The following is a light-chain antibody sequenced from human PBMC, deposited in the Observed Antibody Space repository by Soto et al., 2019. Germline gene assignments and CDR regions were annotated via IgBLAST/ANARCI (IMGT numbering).Light chain of an antibody. V-gene: IGLV2-23*01. CDR1: SSDVGSYNL. CDR2: EGS. Sequence: QSVLTQPASVSGSPGQSITISCTGTSSDVGSYNLVSWYQQHPGKAPKLMIYEGSKRPSGVSNRFSGSKSGNTASLTISGLQAEDEADYYCCSYAGRIVVFGGGTKVTVL. CDR3: CSYAGRIVV. J-gene: IGLJ2*01.